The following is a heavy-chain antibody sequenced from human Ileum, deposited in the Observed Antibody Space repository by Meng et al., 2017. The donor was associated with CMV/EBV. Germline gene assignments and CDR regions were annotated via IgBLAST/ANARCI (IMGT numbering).Heavy chain of an antibody. CDR1: GFPFGSDV. V-gene: IGHV3-74*03. D-gene: IGHD1-7*01. CDR3: ARDRNYIFDF. CDR2: INHDGAIT. Sequence: GESLKISCAASGFPFGSDVMHWVRQAPGKGLVWVARINHDGAITTYVDSVKGRFTVSRDNAKSTLYLQMNSLRAEDTAVYYCARDRNYIFDFWGQGTLVTVSS. J-gene: IGHJ4*02.